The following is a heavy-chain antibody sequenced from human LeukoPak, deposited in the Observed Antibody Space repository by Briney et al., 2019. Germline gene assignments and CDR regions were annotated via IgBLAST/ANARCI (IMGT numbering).Heavy chain of an antibody. CDR2: ISSSGSTI. D-gene: IGHD6-13*01. Sequence: GGSLRLSCAASGCTFSSYEMDWVLQAPGKGLEWVSYISSSGSTIYYADSVKGRFTISRDNAKNSLYLQMNSLRAEDTAVYYCAREKSSSWYWDYWGQGTLVTVSS. CDR1: GCTFSSYE. CDR3: AREKSSSWYWDY. J-gene: IGHJ4*02. V-gene: IGHV3-48*03.